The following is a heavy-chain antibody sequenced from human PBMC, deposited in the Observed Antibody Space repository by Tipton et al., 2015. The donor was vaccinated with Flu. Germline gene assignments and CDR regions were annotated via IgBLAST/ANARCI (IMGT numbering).Heavy chain of an antibody. V-gene: IGHV4-59*01. D-gene: IGHD4-17*01. CDR3: ARQHDYGDSPDF. CDR1: GGSLASYY. Sequence: TLSLTCTVSGGSLASYYWTWIRQPPGKGLEWIGYIYYRGSTKYNPSLKSRVTMSVDTSKNQFYLNLSSVTAADTAVYHCARQHDYGDSPDFWGQGTLVTVSS. CDR2: IYYRGST. J-gene: IGHJ4*02.